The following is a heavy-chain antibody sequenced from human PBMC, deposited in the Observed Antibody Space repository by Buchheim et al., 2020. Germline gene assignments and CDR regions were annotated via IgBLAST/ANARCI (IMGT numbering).Heavy chain of an antibody. CDR1: GFTFSSYS. CDR2: ISSSSSTI. CDR3: ARASRTTVTTYKDY. V-gene: IGHV3-48*01. D-gene: IGHD4-17*01. J-gene: IGHJ4*02. Sequence: EVQLVESGGGLVQPGGSLRLSCAASGFTFSSYSMNWVRQAPGKGLEWVSYISSSSSTIYYADSVKGRFTISRDNAKNSLYLQMNSLRAEDTAVYYCARASRTTVTTYKDYWGQGTL.